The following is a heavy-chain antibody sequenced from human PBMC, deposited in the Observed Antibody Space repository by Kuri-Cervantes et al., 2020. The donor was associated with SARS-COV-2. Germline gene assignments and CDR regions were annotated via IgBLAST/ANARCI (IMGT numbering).Heavy chain of an antibody. Sequence: GESLKISCAASGFTFSSYSMNWARQAPGKGLEWVSYISSSSSTIYYADSVKGRFTISRDNAKNSLYLQMNSLRDEDTAVYYCARTYYDILTGYCPSDYWGQGTLVTVSS. D-gene: IGHD3-9*01. CDR2: ISSSSSTI. J-gene: IGHJ4*02. V-gene: IGHV3-48*02. CDR1: GFTFSSYS. CDR3: ARTYYDILTGYCPSDY.